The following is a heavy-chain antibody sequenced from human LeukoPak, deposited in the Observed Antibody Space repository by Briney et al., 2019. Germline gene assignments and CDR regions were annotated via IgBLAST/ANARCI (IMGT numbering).Heavy chain of an antibody. V-gene: IGHV4-30-4*01. J-gene: IGHJ4*02. D-gene: IGHD6-13*01. Sequence: SQTLSLTCTVSGGSISSGDYYWSWIRQPPGKGLEWIGYIYYSGSTYYNPSLKSRVTISVDTSKNQFSLKLSSVTAADTAVYYCAREDSSSWYRFFDYWGQGTLVIVSS. CDR1: GGSISSGDYY. CDR2: IYYSGST. CDR3: AREDSSSWYRFFDY.